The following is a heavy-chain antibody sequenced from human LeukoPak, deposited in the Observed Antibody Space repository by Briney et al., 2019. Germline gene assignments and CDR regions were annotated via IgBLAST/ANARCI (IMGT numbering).Heavy chain of an antibody. CDR2: INAGNGNT. CDR1: GYTFTSYA. V-gene: IGHV1-3*01. CDR3: AIRGSAMGSRSWYYFDY. Sequence: ASVKVSCTASGYTFTSYAMHWVRQAPGQRLEWMGWINAGNGNTKYSQKFQGRVTITRDTSASTAYMELSSLRSEDTAVYYCAIRGSAMGSRSWYYFDYWGQGTLVTVSS. D-gene: IGHD6-13*01. J-gene: IGHJ4*02.